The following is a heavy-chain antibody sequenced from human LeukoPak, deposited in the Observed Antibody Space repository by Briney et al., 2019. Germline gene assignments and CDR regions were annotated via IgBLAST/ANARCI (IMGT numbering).Heavy chain of an antibody. CDR2: IRYDGSNK. CDR3: ATYRQVLLPFES. Sequence: LPGGSLRLSCAASGFTFSSYGMHWVRQAPGKGLEWVAFIRYDGSNKYYADSVKGRFTISRDNSKSTLSLQMNSLRAEDTAIYYCATYRQVLLPFESWGQGTLVTVSS. J-gene: IGHJ4*02. CDR1: GFTFSSYG. V-gene: IGHV3-30*02. D-gene: IGHD2-8*02.